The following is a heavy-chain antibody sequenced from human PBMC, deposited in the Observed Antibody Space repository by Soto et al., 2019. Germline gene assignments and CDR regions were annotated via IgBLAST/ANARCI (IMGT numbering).Heavy chain of an antibody. CDR1: GFTFSSYG. D-gene: IGHD3-10*01. V-gene: IGHV3-30*18. J-gene: IGHJ2*01. CDR3: AKAPYGSGLYWYFDL. CDR2: ISYDGSNK. Sequence: GGSLRLSCAASGFTFSSYGMHWVRQAPGKGLEWVAVISYDGSNKYYADSVKGRFTISRDNSKNTLYLQMNSLRAEDTAVYYCAKAPYGSGLYWYFDLWGRGTLVTVSS.